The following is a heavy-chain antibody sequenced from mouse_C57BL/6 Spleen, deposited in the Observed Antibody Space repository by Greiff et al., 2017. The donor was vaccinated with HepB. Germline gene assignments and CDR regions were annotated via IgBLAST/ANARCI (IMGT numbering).Heavy chain of an antibody. J-gene: IGHJ1*03. CDR3: TRPYYGSSYDWYFDV. Sequence: VQLQQSGAELVRPGASVTLSCKASGYTFTDYEMHWVKQTPVHGLEWIGAIDPETGGTAYNQKFKGKAILTADKSSSTAYMELRSLTSEDSAVYYCTRPYYGSSYDWYFDVWGTGTTVTVSS. CDR2: IDPETGGT. D-gene: IGHD1-1*01. V-gene: IGHV1-15*01. CDR1: GYTFTDYE.